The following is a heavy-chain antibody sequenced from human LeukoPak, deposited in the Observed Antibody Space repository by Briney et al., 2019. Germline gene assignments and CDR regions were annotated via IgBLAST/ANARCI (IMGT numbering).Heavy chain of an antibody. CDR3: ALVVITVPLDYNGMDV. CDR1: GGTFSSYA. D-gene: IGHD3-22*01. Sequence: GSSVKVSCKASGGTFSSYAISWVRQAPGQGLEWMGRIIPILGIANYAQKFQGRVTITADKSTSTAYMELSSLRSEDTAVYYCALVVITVPLDYNGMDVWGQGTMVTVSS. J-gene: IGHJ6*02. V-gene: IGHV1-69*04. CDR2: IIPILGIA.